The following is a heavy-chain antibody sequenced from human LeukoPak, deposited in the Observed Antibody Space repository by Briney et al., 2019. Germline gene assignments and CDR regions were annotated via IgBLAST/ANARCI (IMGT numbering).Heavy chain of an antibody. Sequence: GGSLRLSCAASRFTFSSYGMHWVRQAPGKGLEWVAYIQYDGSNAQYADSVKGRFSISRDSSKNILYLQMNSLRAEDTAVYYCAKDFQQLDYWGQGTLVTVSS. V-gene: IGHV3-30*02. D-gene: IGHD5-18*01. J-gene: IGHJ4*02. CDR2: IQYDGSNA. CDR3: AKDFQQLDY. CDR1: RFTFSSYG.